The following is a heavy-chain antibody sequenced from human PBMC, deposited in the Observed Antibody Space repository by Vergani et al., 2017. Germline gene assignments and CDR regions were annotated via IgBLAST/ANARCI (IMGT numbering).Heavy chain of an antibody. CDR1: GVTFSSYA. CDR3: SRARCIETCYMSNWLDS. CDR2: ISGSGGST. D-gene: IGHD3-9*01. J-gene: IGHJ5*01. Sequence: EVQLLESGGGLVQPGGSLRLSCAASGVTFSSYAMSWVRQAPGKELEWVSAISGSGGSTYFADSVKGRFTISRDNSKNTLYLQMNSLRVEDTGVYYCSRARCIETCYMSNWLDSWGQGTLVTVSS. V-gene: IGHV3-23*01.